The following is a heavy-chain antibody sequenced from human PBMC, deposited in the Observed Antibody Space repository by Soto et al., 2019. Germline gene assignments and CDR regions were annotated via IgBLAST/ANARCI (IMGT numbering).Heavy chain of an antibody. V-gene: IGHV3-21*01. Sequence: GGSLRLSCAASGFTFSSYSMNWVRQAPGKGLEWVSSISSSSSYIYYADSVKGRFTISRDNAKNSLYLQMNSLRAEDTAVYYCARDIVVVVAATPNIYYYYGMDVWGQGTTVTVSS. CDR3: ARDIVVVVAATPNIYYYYGMDV. D-gene: IGHD2-15*01. CDR2: ISSSSSYI. J-gene: IGHJ6*02. CDR1: GFTFSSYS.